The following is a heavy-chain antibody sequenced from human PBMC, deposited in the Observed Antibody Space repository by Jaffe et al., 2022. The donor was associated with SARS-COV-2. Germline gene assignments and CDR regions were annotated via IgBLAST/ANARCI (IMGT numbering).Heavy chain of an antibody. CDR2: IIPILGIA. J-gene: IGHJ3*02. CDR3: ASYCSSTSCYSRGRDAFDI. Sequence: QVQLVQSGAEVKKPGSSVKVSCKASGGTFSSYTISWVRQAPGQGLEWMGRIIPILGIANYAQKFQGRVTITADKSTSTAYMELSSLRSEDTAVYYCASYCSSTSCYSRGRDAFDIWGQGTMVTVSS. D-gene: IGHD2-2*01. CDR1: GGTFSSYT. V-gene: IGHV1-69*02.